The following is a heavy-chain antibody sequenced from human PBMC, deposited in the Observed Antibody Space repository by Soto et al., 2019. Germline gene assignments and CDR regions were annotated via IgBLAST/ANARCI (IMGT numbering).Heavy chain of an antibody. CDR1: GFTFSSYW. D-gene: IGHD1-1*01. J-gene: IGHJ3*02. CDR2: INSDGSTT. CDR3: VTTGRQQNAFDI. Sequence: EVQLVESGGGLVQPGGSLRLSCAASGFTFSSYWMHWVRQAPGKGLVWVSRINSDGSTTNYADSVKGRFTIYRDNAKNALYLQISNLRVEATAVDYCVTTGRQQNAFDIWGQGTVVTVS. V-gene: IGHV3-74*01.